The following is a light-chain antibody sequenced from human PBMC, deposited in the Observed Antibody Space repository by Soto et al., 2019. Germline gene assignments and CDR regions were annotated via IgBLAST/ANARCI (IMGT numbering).Light chain of an antibody. CDR3: QQSYSTPIT. CDR1: QSISSY. CDR2: AAS. Sequence: DIQMTHSPSSLSASVGDRVTITCRASQSISSYLNWYQQKPGKAPKLLIDAASSLQSGVPSRFSGSGSGTDFTLTISSLQPEDFATYYCQQSYSTPITFGQGTRLEIK. J-gene: IGKJ5*01. V-gene: IGKV1-39*01.